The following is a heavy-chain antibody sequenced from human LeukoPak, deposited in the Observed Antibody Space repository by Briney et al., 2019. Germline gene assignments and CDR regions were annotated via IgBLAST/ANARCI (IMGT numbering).Heavy chain of an antibody. V-gene: IGHV3-23*01. CDR3: AKDLRIQLWPPSAFDI. D-gene: IGHD5-18*01. CDR1: GFTFSSYA. J-gene: IGHJ3*02. CDR2: ISGSGGST. Sequence: GGTLRLSCAASGFTFSSYAMSWVRQAPGKGLEWVSAISGSGGSTYYADSVKGRFTISRDNSKNTLYLQMNSLRAEDTAVYYCAKDLRIQLWPPSAFDIWGQGTMVTVSS.